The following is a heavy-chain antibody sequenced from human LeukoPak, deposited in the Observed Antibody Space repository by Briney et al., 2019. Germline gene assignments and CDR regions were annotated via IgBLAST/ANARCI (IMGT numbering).Heavy chain of an antibody. J-gene: IGHJ4*02. CDR1: GFTFTSSA. Sequence: GASVKVSCEASGFTFTSSAVQWVRQARGQRLEWIGWIVVGSGNTNYAQKFQERVTITRDMSTSTAYMELSSLRSEDTAVYYCAASNRGYDPPGGYWGQGTLVTVSS. D-gene: IGHD5-12*01. V-gene: IGHV1-58*01. CDR3: AASNRGYDPPGGY. CDR2: IVVGSGNT.